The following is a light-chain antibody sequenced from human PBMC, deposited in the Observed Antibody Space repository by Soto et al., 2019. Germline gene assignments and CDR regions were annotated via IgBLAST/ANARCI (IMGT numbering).Light chain of an antibody. J-gene: IGKJ1*01. V-gene: IGKV3-20*01. Sequence: EIVLTQSPGTLSLSPGERATLSCRASQSVSGSYLAWFQQKPGQAPRPLIYDASTRATGVPGRFSGSGSGTDFSLTISRLEPEDFAVYYCQHYGSSPWTFGQGTKVEIK. CDR1: QSVSGSY. CDR2: DAS. CDR3: QHYGSSPWT.